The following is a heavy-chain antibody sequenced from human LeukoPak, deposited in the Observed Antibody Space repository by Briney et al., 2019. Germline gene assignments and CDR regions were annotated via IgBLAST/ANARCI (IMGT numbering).Heavy chain of an antibody. J-gene: IGHJ6*03. CDR1: GGSISSHY. V-gene: IGHV4-59*11. CDR3: ARASYYYGSGSYLALLQRVDYYYMDV. CDR2: IYYSGST. D-gene: IGHD3-10*01. Sequence: SETLSLTCTVSGGSISSHYWSWTRQPPGKGLEWIGYIYYSGSTNYNPSLKSRVTISVDTSKNQFSLKLSSVTAADTAVYYCARASYYYGSGSYLALLQRVDYYYMDVWGKGTTVTVSS.